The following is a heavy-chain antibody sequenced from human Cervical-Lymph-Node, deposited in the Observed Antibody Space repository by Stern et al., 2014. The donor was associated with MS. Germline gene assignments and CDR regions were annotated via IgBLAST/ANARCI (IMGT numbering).Heavy chain of an antibody. V-gene: IGHV3-23*04. J-gene: IGHJ6*02. Sequence: EVQLEESGGGLVQPGGSLRLSCAASGFTFRTYAMSWVRQAPEKGLEWVSGIRSSSGSTFYADSVKGRFTISRDNSKNTLYLQMNSLRAEDTAVYYCATEGNDGVNYYYYAMDVWGQGTTVTVSS. CDR3: ATEGNDGVNYYYYAMDV. CDR1: GFTFRTYA. CDR2: IRSSSGST. D-gene: IGHD1-1*01.